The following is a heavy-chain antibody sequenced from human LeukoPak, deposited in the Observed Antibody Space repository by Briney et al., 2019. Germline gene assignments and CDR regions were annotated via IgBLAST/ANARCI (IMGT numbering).Heavy chain of an antibody. D-gene: IGHD3-3*01. CDR3: ARLNDFWSGYLDY. J-gene: IGHJ4*02. CDR2: IYPGNSDT. CDR1: GYSFTSYW. Sequence: GESLKISCKGSGYSFTSYWIGWVRQMPGKGLGWMGIIYPGNSDTRYSPSFQGQVTISPDKSISTAYLQWSSLKASATTMYYCARLNDFWSGYLDYWGQGTLVTVSS. V-gene: IGHV5-51*01.